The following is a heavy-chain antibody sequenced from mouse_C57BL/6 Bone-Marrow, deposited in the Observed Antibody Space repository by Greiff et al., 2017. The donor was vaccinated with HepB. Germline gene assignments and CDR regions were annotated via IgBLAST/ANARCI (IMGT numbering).Heavy chain of an antibody. J-gene: IGHJ2*01. CDR2: IDPETGGT. D-gene: IGHD4-1*01. CDR1: GYTFTDYE. Sequence: VKLQESGAELVRPGASVTLSCKASGYTFTDYEMHWVKQTPVHGLEWIGAIDPETGGTAYNQKFKGKAILTADKSSSTAYMELRSLTSEDSAVYYCTKGGNWYYFDYWGQGTTLTVSS. V-gene: IGHV1-15*01. CDR3: TKGGNWYYFDY.